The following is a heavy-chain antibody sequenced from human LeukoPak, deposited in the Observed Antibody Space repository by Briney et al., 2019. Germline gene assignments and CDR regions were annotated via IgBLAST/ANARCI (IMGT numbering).Heavy chain of an antibody. Sequence: ASLKVSCKASGGTFSSYAISWVRQAPGQGLEWMGGIIPIFGTANYAQKFQARVAITADKSTGTAYMELSRLRCEDTAVYYCAREGGRRYGSGSDFDYWGQGTLVTVSS. CDR1: GGTFSSYA. CDR3: AREGGRRYGSGSDFDY. J-gene: IGHJ4*02. D-gene: IGHD3-10*01. V-gene: IGHV1-69*06. CDR2: IIPIFGTA.